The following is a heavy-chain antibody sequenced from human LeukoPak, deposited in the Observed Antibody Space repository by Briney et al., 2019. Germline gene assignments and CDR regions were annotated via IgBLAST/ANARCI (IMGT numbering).Heavy chain of an antibody. CDR1: GFTFSNYE. Sequence: PGGSLRLSCAASGFTFSNYEMNWVRQAPGKGLEWVSYISSSGRTIYYADSVKGRVTISRDNAKNSLYLQMNSLRAEDTAVYYCAGGVFGSGYYYMFDYWGQGTLVTVSS. V-gene: IGHV3-48*03. CDR2: ISSSGRTI. J-gene: IGHJ4*02. CDR3: AGGVFGSGYYYMFDY. D-gene: IGHD3-22*01.